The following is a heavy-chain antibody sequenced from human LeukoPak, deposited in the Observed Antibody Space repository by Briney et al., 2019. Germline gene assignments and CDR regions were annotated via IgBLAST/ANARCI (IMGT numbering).Heavy chain of an antibody. V-gene: IGHV3-13*01. CDR2: IGTAGDT. CDR3: ARESSGYTSRYMDV. J-gene: IGHJ6*03. Sequence: GSLRLSCAASGFTFSSYDMHWVRQATGKGLEWVSAIGTAGDTYYPGSVKGRFTISRENAKNSLYLQMNSLRAGDTAVYYCARESSGYTSRYMDVWGKGTTVTVSS. CDR1: GFTFSSYD. D-gene: IGHD3-22*01.